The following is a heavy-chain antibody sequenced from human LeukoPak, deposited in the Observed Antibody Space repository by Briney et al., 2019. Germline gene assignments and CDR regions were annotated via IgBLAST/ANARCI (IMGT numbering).Heavy chain of an antibody. CDR1: GFSFSDYY. J-gene: IGHJ5*02. V-gene: IGHV3-11*01. D-gene: IGHD2-15*01. CDR3: ARESGGSWTIYDH. Sequence: GGSLRLSCAASGFSFSDYYMSWIRQAPGKGLEWLSYISSRGSAIYYADSVKGRFTVSRDNARNSLYLEVSGLRAEDTAVYHCARESGGSWTIYDHWGQGTLVTVSS. CDR2: ISSRGSAI.